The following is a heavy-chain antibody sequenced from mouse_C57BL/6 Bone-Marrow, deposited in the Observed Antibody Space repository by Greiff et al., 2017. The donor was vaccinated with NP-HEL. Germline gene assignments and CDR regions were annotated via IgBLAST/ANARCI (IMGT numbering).Heavy chain of an antibody. V-gene: IGHV1-47*01. J-gene: IGHJ1*03. CDR1: GYTFTTYP. Sequence: VKLMESGAELVKPGASVKMSCKASGYTFTTYPIEWMKQNHGKSLEWIGNFHPYNDDTKYNEKFKGKATLPVEQSSSTVYLELSRLPSDDSAVYYSARGDYEYDGGYKDDGGTGTTVTVSS. CDR3: ARGDYEYDGGYKDD. D-gene: IGHD2-4*01. CDR2: FHPYNDDT.